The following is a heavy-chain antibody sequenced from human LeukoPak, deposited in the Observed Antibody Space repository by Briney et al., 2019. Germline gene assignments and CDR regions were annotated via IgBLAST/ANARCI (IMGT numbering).Heavy chain of an antibody. Sequence: GGSLRLSCAASGFIFSSYEMSWVRQAPGKGLEWVSYISSSSSTIYYTDSVKGRFTISRDNAKNSLYLQMNSLRADDTAVYYCARGGGTYSGDYWGQGTLVTVSS. D-gene: IGHD2-15*01. CDR2: ISSSSSTI. J-gene: IGHJ4*02. CDR1: GFIFSSYE. V-gene: IGHV3-48*01. CDR3: ARGGGTYSGDY.